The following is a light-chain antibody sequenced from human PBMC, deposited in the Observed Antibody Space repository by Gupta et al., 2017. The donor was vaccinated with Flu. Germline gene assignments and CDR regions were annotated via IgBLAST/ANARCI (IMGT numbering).Light chain of an antibody. CDR2: AAS. Sequence: DIQITQSPSSLSASIGDRVIITCRAGQSISRYLNWYQQKPGKAPKLLIYAASTLESGVPSRFSGSGSGTDFTLTISGLETEDFATYYCQQTYSRRTFGQGTRVEIK. J-gene: IGKJ1*01. V-gene: IGKV1-39*01. CDR3: QQTYSRRT. CDR1: QSISRY.